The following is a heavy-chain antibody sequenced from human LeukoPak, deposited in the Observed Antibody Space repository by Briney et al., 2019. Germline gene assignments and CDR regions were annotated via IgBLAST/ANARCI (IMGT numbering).Heavy chain of an antibody. V-gene: IGHV1-8*02. CDR1: GGTFSSYA. CDR2: MNPNSGNT. D-gene: IGHD2-2*01. CDR3: AREVVPAAINYYYYGMDV. Sequence: GASVKVSCKASGGTFSSYAINWVRQATGQGLEWMGWMNPNSGNTGYAQKFQGRVTMTRNTSISTAYMELSSLRSEDTAVYYCAREVVPAAINYYYYGMDVWGQGTTVTVSS. J-gene: IGHJ6*02.